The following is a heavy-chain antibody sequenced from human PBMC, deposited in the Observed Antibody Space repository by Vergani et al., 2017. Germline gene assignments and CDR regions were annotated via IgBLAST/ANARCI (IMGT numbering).Heavy chain of an antibody. CDR3: AKDIFPYRGGVYYYYYMDV. V-gene: IGHV3-23*01. J-gene: IGHJ6*03. D-gene: IGHD1-14*01. CDR2: ISGSGGST. CDR1: GFTFSSYA. Sequence: EVQLLESGGGLVQPGGSLRLSCAASGFTFSSYAMSWVRQAPGKGLEWVSAISGSGGSTYYADSVKGRFTISRDNPKITLYLQMNSLRAEDTAVYYCAKDIFPYRGGVYYYYYMDVWGKGTTVTVSS.